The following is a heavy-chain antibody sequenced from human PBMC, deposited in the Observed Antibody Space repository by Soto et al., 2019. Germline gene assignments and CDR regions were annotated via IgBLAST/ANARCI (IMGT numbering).Heavy chain of an antibody. J-gene: IGHJ4*02. V-gene: IGHV3-30*18. D-gene: IGHD6-13*01. CDR3: AKDTMGGIAAAGTGPPPIDY. CDR2: ISYDGSNK. CDR1: GFTFSSYG. Sequence: QVQLVESGGGVVQPGRSLRLSCAASGFTFSSYGMHWVRQAPGKGLEWVAVISYDGSNKYYADSVKGRFTISRDNSKNTRYLQMNSLRAEDTAVYYCAKDTMGGIAAAGTGPPPIDYWGQGTLVTVSS.